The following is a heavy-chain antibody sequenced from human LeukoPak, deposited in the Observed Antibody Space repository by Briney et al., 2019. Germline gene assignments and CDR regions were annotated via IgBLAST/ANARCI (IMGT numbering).Heavy chain of an antibody. Sequence: PGGSLRLSCAASGFTFSSYEMNWVRQAPGKGLEWVSYISSSGSTIYYADSVKGRFTISRDNAKNSLYLQMNSLRAEDTAVYYCARDASPSPVAGTNYFDYWGQRTLVTVSS. V-gene: IGHV3-48*03. J-gene: IGHJ4*02. D-gene: IGHD6-19*01. CDR1: GFTFSSYE. CDR2: ISSSGSTI. CDR3: ARDASPSPVAGTNYFDY.